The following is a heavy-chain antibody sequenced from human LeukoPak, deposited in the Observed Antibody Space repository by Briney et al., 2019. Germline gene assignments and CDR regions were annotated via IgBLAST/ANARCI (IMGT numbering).Heavy chain of an antibody. D-gene: IGHD3-9*01. Sequence: SGPTLLKPTQTLTLTCTFSGFSLRTSGVGGGWSRQPPGKALEWLALIYWDDAKRYSPSLKSRLTITKDTSKTQVVLTMTNMDPVDTATYYCAHNFDLHWFDPWGQGTLVTVSS. CDR1: GFSLRTSGVG. CDR2: IYWDDAK. CDR3: AHNFDLHWFDP. V-gene: IGHV2-5*02. J-gene: IGHJ5*02.